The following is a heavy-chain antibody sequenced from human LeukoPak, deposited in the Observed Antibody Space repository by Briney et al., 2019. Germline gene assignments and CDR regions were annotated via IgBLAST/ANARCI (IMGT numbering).Heavy chain of an antibody. CDR1: GGSVSSGGYS. V-gene: IGHV4-30-2*01. CDR3: ARESGT. CDR2: IYHSGST. D-gene: IGHD1-26*01. J-gene: IGHJ5*02. Sequence: SETLSLTCAVSGGSVSSGGYSWSWIRQPPGKGLEWIGYIYHSGSTYYNPSLKSRVTISVDRSKNQFSLKLSSVTAADTAVYYCARESGTWGQGTLVTVSS.